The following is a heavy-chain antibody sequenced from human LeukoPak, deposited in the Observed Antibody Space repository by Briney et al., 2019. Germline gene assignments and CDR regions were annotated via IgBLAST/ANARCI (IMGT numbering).Heavy chain of an antibody. V-gene: IGHV1-8*01. CDR2: MNPNSGNT. CDR1: GYTFTSYD. Sequence: ASVKVSCKASGYTFTSYDINWVRQATGQGLEWMGWMNPNSGNTGYAQKFQGRVSMTRNNSISTAYMELSSLRSEDTGVYYCASRQTEWLNWFDPWGQGTLVTVSS. D-gene: IGHD5-12*01. CDR3: ASRQTEWLNWFDP. J-gene: IGHJ5*02.